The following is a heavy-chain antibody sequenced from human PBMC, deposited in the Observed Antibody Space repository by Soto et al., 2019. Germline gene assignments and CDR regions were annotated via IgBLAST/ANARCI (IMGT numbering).Heavy chain of an antibody. Sequence: ASVKVSCKTSGYTFTDVYMHWARQAPGQGLELMGWINPNSGGTKYAQNFQGWVTMTRDTSISTAYMELSRLRSDDTAVYYWANSRTSLAVAGETECSFDYWCQGTLVTVS. V-gene: IGHV1-2*04. CDR1: GYTFTDVY. CDR2: INPNSGGT. J-gene: IGHJ4*02. D-gene: IGHD6-19*01. CDR3: ANSRTSLAVAGETECSFDY.